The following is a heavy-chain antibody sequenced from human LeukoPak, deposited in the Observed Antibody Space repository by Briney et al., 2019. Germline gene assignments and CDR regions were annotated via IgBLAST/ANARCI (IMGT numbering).Heavy chain of an antibody. CDR3: ASSAGQIAVAGTY. Sequence: PGGSLRLSCAASGFTFSSYSMNWVRQAPGKGLEWVSSIGSSSSYIYYADSVKGRFTISRDDAKNSLYLQMNSLRAEDTAVYYCASSAGQIAVAGTYWGQGTLVTVSS. CDR2: IGSSSSYI. D-gene: IGHD6-19*01. J-gene: IGHJ4*02. CDR1: GFTFSSYS. V-gene: IGHV3-21*01.